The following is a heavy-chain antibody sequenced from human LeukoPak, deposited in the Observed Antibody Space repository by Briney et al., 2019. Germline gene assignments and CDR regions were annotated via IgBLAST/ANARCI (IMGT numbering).Heavy chain of an antibody. CDR1: GGSISSYY. Sequence: SETLSLTCTVSGGSISSYYWSWIRQPAGKGLEWIGRIYTSGSTNYNPSLKSRVTMSVDTSKNQFSLKLSSVTAADTAVYYCAREAYYYDSSGQNTLGYWGQGTLGTVSS. D-gene: IGHD3-22*01. CDR2: IYTSGST. CDR3: AREAYYYDSSGQNTLGY. J-gene: IGHJ4*02. V-gene: IGHV4-4*07.